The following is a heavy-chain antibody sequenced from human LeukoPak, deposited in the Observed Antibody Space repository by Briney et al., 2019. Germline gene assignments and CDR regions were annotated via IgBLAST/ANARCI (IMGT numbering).Heavy chain of an antibody. CDR3: AGQLPTNYYYYYGMDV. CDR2: IGSSSSYI. V-gene: IGHV3-21*01. J-gene: IGHJ6*02. Sequence: GGSLRLSCAASGFTFSSYSMNWVRQAPGKGLEWVSSIGSSSSYIYYADSVKGRFTISRDNAKNSLYLQMNSLRGEDTAVYYCAGQLPTNYYYYYGMDVWGQGTTVTVSS. D-gene: IGHD5-24*01. CDR1: GFTFSSYS.